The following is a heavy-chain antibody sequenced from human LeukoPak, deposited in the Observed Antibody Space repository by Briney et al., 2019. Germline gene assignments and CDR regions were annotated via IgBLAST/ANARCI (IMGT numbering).Heavy chain of an antibody. J-gene: IGHJ4*02. D-gene: IGHD6-19*01. CDR1: GGSISSYY. V-gene: IGHV4-4*09. CDR3: ARHPPIYSSGWIFDY. CDR2: IYTSGST. Sequence: SETLPLTCTVSGGSISSYYWSWIRQPPGKGLEWIGYIYTSGSTNYNPSLKSRVTISVDTSKNQFSLKLSSVTAADTAVYYCARHPPIYSSGWIFDYWGQGTLVTVSS.